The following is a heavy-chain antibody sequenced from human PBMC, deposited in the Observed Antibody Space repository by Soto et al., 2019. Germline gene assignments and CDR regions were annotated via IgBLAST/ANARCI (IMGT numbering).Heavy chain of an antibody. J-gene: IGHJ4*02. CDR1: GFTFSSYA. CDR3: AKSITMVRGVIITTNFDY. Sequence: GGSLRLSCAASGFTFSSYAMSWVRQAPGKGLEWVSAISGSGGSTYYADSVKGRFTISRDNSKNTLYLQMNSLRAEDTAVYYCAKSITMVRGVIITTNFDYWGQGTLVTVSS. CDR2: ISGSGGST. D-gene: IGHD3-10*01. V-gene: IGHV3-23*01.